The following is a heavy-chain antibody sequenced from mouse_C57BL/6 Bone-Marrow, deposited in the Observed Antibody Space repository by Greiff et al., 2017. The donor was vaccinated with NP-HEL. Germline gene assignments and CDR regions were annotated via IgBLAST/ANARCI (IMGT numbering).Heavy chain of an antibody. CDR2: INPSTGGT. CDR1: GYSFTGYY. CDR3: ARGGSGVHFDY. D-gene: IGHD3-1*01. V-gene: IGHV1-42*01. Sequence: SGPELVKPGASVKISCKASGYSFTGYYMNWVKQSPEKSLEWIGEINPSTGGTTYNQKFKAKATLTVDKSSSTAYMQLKSLTSEDSAVYYCARGGSGVHFDYWGQGTTLTVSS. J-gene: IGHJ2*01.